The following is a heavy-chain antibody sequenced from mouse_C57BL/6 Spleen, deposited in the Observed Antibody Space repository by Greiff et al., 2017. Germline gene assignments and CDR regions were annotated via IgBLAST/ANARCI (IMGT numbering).Heavy chain of an antibody. J-gene: IGHJ1*03. CDR3: ARGDAYDRRYFDV. CDR1: GYTFTSYW. D-gene: IGHD2-2*01. CDR2: IDPSDSET. Sequence: VQLQQPGAELVRPGSSVKLSCKASGYTFTSYWMHWVKQRPIQGLEWIGNIDPSDSETHYNQKFKDKATLTVDKSSSTAYMQLSSLTSEDSAVYYCARGDAYDRRYFDVWGTGTTVTVSA. V-gene: IGHV1-52*01.